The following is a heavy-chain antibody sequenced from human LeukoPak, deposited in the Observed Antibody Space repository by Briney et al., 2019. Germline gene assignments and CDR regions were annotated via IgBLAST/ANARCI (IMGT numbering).Heavy chain of an antibody. V-gene: IGHV1-2*02. Sequence: ASVKVSCKASGYTFTGYYMHWVRQAPGQGLEWMGWINPNSGGTNYAQKFQGRVTMTRDTSISTAYMELSRLRSDDTAVYYCARYYYDSSAHDYWGQGTLVTVSS. CDR1: GYTFTGYY. CDR2: INPNSGGT. CDR3: ARYYYDSSAHDY. J-gene: IGHJ4*02. D-gene: IGHD3-22*01.